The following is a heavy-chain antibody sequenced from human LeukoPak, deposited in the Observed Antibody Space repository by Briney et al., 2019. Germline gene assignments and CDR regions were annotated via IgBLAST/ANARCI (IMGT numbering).Heavy chain of an antibody. D-gene: IGHD5-24*01. J-gene: IGHJ4*02. Sequence: PGGSLRLSCVASGFTFRGYAMSWVRQAPGKGLEWVSFIRGAATTNYADSVKGRFTVSSDNSKNSLYLQMNSLRPEDSGLYYCAKERDGHKDGLAHWGRGTLVTVSS. V-gene: IGHV3-43*02. CDR1: GFTFRGYA. CDR3: AKERDGHKDGLAH. CDR2: IRGAATT.